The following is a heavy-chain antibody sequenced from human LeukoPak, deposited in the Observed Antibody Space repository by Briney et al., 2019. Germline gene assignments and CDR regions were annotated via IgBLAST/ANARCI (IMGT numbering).Heavy chain of an antibody. Sequence: SVKVSCKASGGTFSSYAISWVRQAPGQGLEWMGGIIPIFGTANYAQKFQGRVTTTADESTSTAYMELSSPRSEDTAVYYCARGGPYYDFWNGMDVWGLGTTVTVSS. D-gene: IGHD3-3*01. CDR3: ARGGPYYDFWNGMDV. CDR2: IIPIFGTA. V-gene: IGHV1-69*01. J-gene: IGHJ6*02. CDR1: GGTFSSYA.